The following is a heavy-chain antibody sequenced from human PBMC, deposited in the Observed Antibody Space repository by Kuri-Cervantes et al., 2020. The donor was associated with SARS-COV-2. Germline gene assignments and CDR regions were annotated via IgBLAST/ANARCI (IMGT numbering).Heavy chain of an antibody. CDR1: GGSISSTSYY. CDR3: ARHRPIVGATKDYYYYMDV. Sequence: GSLRLSCTVSGGSISSTSYYWGWIRQSPGKGLEWIGSIFYSGSTYYNPPLKSRVTISVDTSKNQFSLKLSSVTAADTAVYYCARHRPIVGATKDYYYYMDVWGKGTTVTVSS. V-gene: IGHV4-39*01. J-gene: IGHJ6*03. D-gene: IGHD1-26*01. CDR2: IFYSGST.